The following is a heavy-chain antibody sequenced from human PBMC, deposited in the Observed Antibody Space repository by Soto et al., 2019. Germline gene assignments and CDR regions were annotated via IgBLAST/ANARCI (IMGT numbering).Heavy chain of an antibody. CDR1: GFTVSSNY. CDR2: IYSGGDT. CDR3: ARYCTSTSCPTAGGGMDV. V-gene: IGHV3-53*02. Sequence: EVQLVETGGGLIQPGGSLRLSCAASGFTVSSNYMTWVRQAPGKGLESASVIYSGGDTYYADSVKGRFTISRDNSKNTLYLQMNGLRAEDTAVYYCARYCTSTSCPTAGGGMDVWGQGTTVTVSS. J-gene: IGHJ6*02. D-gene: IGHD2-2*01.